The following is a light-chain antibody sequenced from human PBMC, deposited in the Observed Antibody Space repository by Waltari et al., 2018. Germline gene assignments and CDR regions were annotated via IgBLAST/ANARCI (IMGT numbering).Light chain of an antibody. Sequence: DIVMTQSPDSLAVSLGERATINCKSSQSVLYSSNKENYLGWYQQEPGQHPKLLMYCASTREPGVPYRFSGSGSGTDFTLTISSLQAEDVAVYYWQQYYRTPCTFGQGTKLESK. CDR3: QQYYRTPCT. CDR2: CAS. CDR1: QSVLYSSNKENY. V-gene: IGKV4-1*01. J-gene: IGKJ2*01.